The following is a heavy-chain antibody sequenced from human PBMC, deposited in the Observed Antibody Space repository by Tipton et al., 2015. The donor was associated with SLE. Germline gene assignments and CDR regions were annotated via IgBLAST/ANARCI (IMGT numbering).Heavy chain of an antibody. CDR3: ARGGRNTGYCSGGSCFEGRY. CDR2: ISWNSGSI. D-gene: IGHD2-15*01. Sequence: TLRLSCAASGFTFDDYAMHWVRQAPGKGLERVSGISWNSGSIGYADSVKGRFTISRDNAKNTLYLQMNSLRAEDTAVYYCARGGRNTGYCSGGSCFEGRYWGQGTLVTVSS. CDR1: GFTFDDYA. V-gene: IGHV3-9*01. J-gene: IGHJ4*02.